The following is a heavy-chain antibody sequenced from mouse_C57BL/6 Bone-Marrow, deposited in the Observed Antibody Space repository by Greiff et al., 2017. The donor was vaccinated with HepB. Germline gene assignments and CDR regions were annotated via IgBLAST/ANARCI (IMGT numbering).Heavy chain of an antibody. CDR2: INPGSGGT. D-gene: IGHD4-1*01. Sequence: VKLQESGAELVRPGTSVKVSCKASGYAFTNYLIEWVKQRPGQGLEWIGVINPGSGGTNYNEKFKGKATLTADKSSSTAYMQLSSLTSEDSAVYFCASNWDVGAWFAYWGQGTLVTVSA. CDR1: GYAFTNYL. V-gene: IGHV1-54*01. J-gene: IGHJ3*01. CDR3: ASNWDVGAWFAY.